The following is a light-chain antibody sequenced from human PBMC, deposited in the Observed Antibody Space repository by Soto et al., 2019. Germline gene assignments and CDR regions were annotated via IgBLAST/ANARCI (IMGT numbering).Light chain of an antibody. J-gene: IGKJ1*01. Sequence: EIVMTQPPATLSVSPGERATLSCRACQSVRSNLAWYQQKPGQAPRLLIYGASTRATGIPARFSGSGSGTEFTLTISSLQSEDFAVYYCQQYNNWPPWTFGQGTKVDIK. CDR3: QQYNNWPPWT. CDR1: QSVRSN. V-gene: IGKV3-15*01. CDR2: GAS.